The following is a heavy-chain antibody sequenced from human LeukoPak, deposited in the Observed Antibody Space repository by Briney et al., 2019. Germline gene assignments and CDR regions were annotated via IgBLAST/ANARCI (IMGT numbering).Heavy chain of an antibody. V-gene: IGHV1-3*01. J-gene: IGHJ4*02. CDR2: TNAGNGNT. CDR1: GYTFTSYA. Sequence: ASVKVSCKASGYTFTSYAMHWVRQAPGQRLEWMGWTNAGNGNTKYSQKFQGRVTITRDTSASTAYMELSSLRSEDTAVYYCARHGSGSELDYWGQGTLVTVSS. D-gene: IGHD3-10*01. CDR3: ARHGSGSELDY.